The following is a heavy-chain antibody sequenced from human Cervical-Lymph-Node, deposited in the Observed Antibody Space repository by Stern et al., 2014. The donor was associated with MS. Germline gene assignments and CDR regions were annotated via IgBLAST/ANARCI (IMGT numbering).Heavy chain of an antibody. CDR2: ISWNSGSI. V-gene: IGHV3-9*01. Sequence: QLVESGGGLVQPARSLRLSCAASGFTFDDYAMHWVRQAQGKGLEWDSGISWNSGSIGYADSVKGRFAISRDNAKNSLYLQMNSLRAEDTALYYCAKDRNRGYSYGYSYGMDVWGQGTTVTVSS. CDR1: GFTFDDYA. CDR3: AKDRNRGYSYGYSYGMDV. D-gene: IGHD5-18*01. J-gene: IGHJ6*02.